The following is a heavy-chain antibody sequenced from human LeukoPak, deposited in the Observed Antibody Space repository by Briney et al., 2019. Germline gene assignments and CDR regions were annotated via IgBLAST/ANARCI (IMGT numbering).Heavy chain of an antibody. J-gene: IGHJ1*01. CDR2: IYPGDSDT. D-gene: IGHD4-17*01. CDR1: GYSFTSYW. CDR3: ARQNYGYFQH. Sequence: GESLKISCKGSGYSFTSYWTAWVRQTPGKGLEWMGIIYPGDSDTRYSTSFQGQATTSVNKSISTAYLQWSSLKASDTAMYYSARQNYGYFQHWGQGTLVTVSS. V-gene: IGHV5-51*01.